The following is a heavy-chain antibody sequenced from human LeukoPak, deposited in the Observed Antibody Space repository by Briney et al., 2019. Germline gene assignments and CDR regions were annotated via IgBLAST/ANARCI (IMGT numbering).Heavy chain of an antibody. CDR3: AKDRLLKWFGENLPRDAFDV. J-gene: IGHJ3*01. D-gene: IGHD3-10*01. Sequence: ASVKVSCKASGYTFTGYYMHWVRQAPGQGLEWMGWINPNSGGTNYAQKFQGRVTMTRDTSISTAYMELSRLRSEDTAVYYCAKDRLLKWFGENLPRDAFDVWGQGTTVAVSS. V-gene: IGHV1-2*02. CDR1: GYTFTGYY. CDR2: INPNSGGT.